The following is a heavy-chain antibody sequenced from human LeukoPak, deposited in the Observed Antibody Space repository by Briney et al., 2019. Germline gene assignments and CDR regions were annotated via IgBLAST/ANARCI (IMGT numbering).Heavy chain of an antibody. D-gene: IGHD5-18*01. CDR1: GFTVSSNF. Sequence: GGSLRLSCAASGFTVSSNFMTWVRQAPGKGLEWVSVIYSGGSTYYADSVEGRFTISRDNSKNTLYLQMNSLRVEDTAVYYCARVTYSYALAYYFDYWGQGTLVTVSS. V-gene: IGHV3-66*02. J-gene: IGHJ4*02. CDR3: ARVTYSYALAYYFDY. CDR2: IYSGGST.